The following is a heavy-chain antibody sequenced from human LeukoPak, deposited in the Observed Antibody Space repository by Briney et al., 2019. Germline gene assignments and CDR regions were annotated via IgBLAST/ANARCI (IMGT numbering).Heavy chain of an antibody. CDR3: ARAQYSGYPIRYYYYMDV. CDR2: IYYSGST. D-gene: IGHD5-12*01. Sequence: SETLSLTCTVSGGSISSYYWSWIRQPPGKGLEWIGYIYYSGSTNYNPSLKSRATISVDTSKNQFSLKLSSVTAADTAVYYCARAQYSGYPIRYYYYMDVWGKGTTVTVSS. J-gene: IGHJ6*03. V-gene: IGHV4-59*01. CDR1: GGSISSYY.